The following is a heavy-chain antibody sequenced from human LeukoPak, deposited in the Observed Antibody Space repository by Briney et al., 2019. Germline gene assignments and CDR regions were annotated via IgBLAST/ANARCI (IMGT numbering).Heavy chain of an antibody. CDR1: GFTFSSXX. CDR2: XSSSSSYI. V-gene: IGHV3-21*01. D-gene: IGHD6-13*01. J-gene: IGHJ4*02. CDR3: ARDRSSGSSWYGIXXXYFDY. Sequence: LSCAASGFTFSSXXXNWVXXXPXKXLXXVXSXSSSSSYIYYADSVKGRFTISRDNAKNSLYLQMNSLRAEDTAVYYCARDRSSGSSWYGIXXXYFDYWGQGTLVTXXX.